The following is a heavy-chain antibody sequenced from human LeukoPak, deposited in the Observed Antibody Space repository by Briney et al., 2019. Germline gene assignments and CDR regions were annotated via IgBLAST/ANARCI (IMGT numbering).Heavy chain of an antibody. Sequence: PSETLSLTCAVYGGSFSGYYWSWIRQPPGKGLEWIGEINHSGSTNYNPSLKSRVTISVDTSKNQFSLKLSSVTAADTAVYYCARGRVTYYDFWSGYYPLFDYWGQGTLVTVSS. CDR1: GGSFSGYY. D-gene: IGHD3-3*01. J-gene: IGHJ4*02. CDR3: ARGRVTYYDFWSGYYPLFDY. CDR2: INHSGST. V-gene: IGHV4-34*01.